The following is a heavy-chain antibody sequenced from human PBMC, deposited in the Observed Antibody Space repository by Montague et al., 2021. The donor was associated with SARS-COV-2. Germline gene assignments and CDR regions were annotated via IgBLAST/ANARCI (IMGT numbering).Heavy chain of an antibody. J-gene: IGHJ4*02. CDR2: ISGSGGRT. D-gene: IGHD6-13*01. CDR1: EFTFSSYA. CDR3: AKAALGSSSYFDY. Sequence: SLRLSCAASEFTFSSYAMSWVRQAPGKGLEWVSAISGSGGRTYYADSVKGRFTLSRDNSKNTLYLQMNSLRAEDTAVYYSAKAALGSSSYFDYWGQGTLVTVSS. V-gene: IGHV3-23*01.